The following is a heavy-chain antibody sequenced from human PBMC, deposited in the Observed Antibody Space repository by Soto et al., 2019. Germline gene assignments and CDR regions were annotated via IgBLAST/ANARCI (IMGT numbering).Heavy chain of an antibody. D-gene: IGHD2-2*01. CDR1: GYTFTGYY. CDR3: ARGGCTSCYSSKYYYGMDV. CDR2: INPNSGGT. J-gene: IGHJ6*02. Sequence: QVQLVQSGAEVKKPGASVKVSCKASGYTFTGYYMRWVRQAPGQGLEWMGWINPNSGGTNYAQKFQGRVTMTRDTSISTAYMELSRLRSDDTAVYYCARGGCTSCYSSKYYYGMDVWGQGTTVTVSS. V-gene: IGHV1-2*02.